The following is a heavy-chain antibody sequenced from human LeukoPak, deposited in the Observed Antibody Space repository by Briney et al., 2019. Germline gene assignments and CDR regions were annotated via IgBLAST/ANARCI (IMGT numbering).Heavy chain of an antibody. J-gene: IGHJ4*02. CDR3: ANLVGYYYGSGSSVRLFDY. CDR2: MSASGGST. Sequence: MSWVRQAPGKGLEWVSAMSASGGSTYYADSVKGRFTISRDNSKKTLYLQMNSLRAEDTAVYYCANLVGYYYGSGSSVRLFDYWGQGTLVTVSS. V-gene: IGHV3-23*01. D-gene: IGHD3-10*01.